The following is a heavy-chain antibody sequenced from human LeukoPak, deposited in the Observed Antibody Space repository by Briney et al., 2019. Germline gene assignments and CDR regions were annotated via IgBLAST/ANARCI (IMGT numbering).Heavy chain of an antibody. J-gene: IGHJ6*02. V-gene: IGHV3-21*01. CDR3: ARPPIAAAGTGWMPYYYYYGMDV. CDR1: GFTFSSYS. CDR2: ISSSSSYI. D-gene: IGHD6-13*01. Sequence: TGGSLRLSCAASGFTFSSYSMNWVRQAPGKGLEWFSSISSSSSYIYYADSVKGRFTISRDNAKNSLCLQMNSLRAEDTAVYYCARPPIAAAGTGWMPYYYYYGMDVWGQGTTVTVSS.